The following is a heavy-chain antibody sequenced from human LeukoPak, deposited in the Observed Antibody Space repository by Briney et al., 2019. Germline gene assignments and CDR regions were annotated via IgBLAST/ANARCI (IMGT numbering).Heavy chain of an antibody. Sequence: SETLSLTCTVSGDSVSSYYWSWIRQPPGKGLEWIGYIYDSGKTNYNASLISRVTISVDTSKNQFSLKLTSVTPADTAVYYCARGGGTLDYWGQGTLVTVSS. D-gene: IGHD3-16*01. CDR3: ARGGGTLDY. J-gene: IGHJ4*02. CDR2: IYDSGKT. CDR1: GDSVSSYY. V-gene: IGHV4-59*02.